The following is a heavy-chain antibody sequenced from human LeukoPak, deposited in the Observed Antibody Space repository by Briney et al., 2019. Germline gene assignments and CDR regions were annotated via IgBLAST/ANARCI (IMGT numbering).Heavy chain of an antibody. CDR3: ARDMKGGYDRGAFDY. J-gene: IGHJ4*02. CDR1: GFTFSSYG. D-gene: IGHD5-12*01. CDR2: IWYDGSNK. Sequence: SGGSLRLSCAASGFTFSSYGMHWVRQAPGKGLEWVAVIWYDGSNKYYADSVKGRFTISRDNSKNTLYLQMNSLRAEDTAVYYCARDMKGGYDRGAFDYWGQGTLVTVSS. V-gene: IGHV3-33*01.